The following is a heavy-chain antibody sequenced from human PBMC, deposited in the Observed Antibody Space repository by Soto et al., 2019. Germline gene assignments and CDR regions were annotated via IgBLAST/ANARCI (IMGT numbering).Heavy chain of an antibody. CDR2: IIPIFGTA. D-gene: IGHD5-18*01. V-gene: IGHV1-69*13. CDR3: ARRGYSYGLPSHAYYYGMDV. Sequence: GASVKVSCKASGGTFSSYAISWVRQAPGQGLEWMGGIIPIFGTANYAQKFQGRVTITADESTSTAYMELSSLRSEDTAVYYCARRGYSYGLPSHAYYYGMDVWGQGTTVTVSS. CDR1: GGTFSSYA. J-gene: IGHJ6*02.